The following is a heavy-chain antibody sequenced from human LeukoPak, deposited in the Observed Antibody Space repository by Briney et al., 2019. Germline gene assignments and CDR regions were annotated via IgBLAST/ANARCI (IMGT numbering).Heavy chain of an antibody. V-gene: IGHV4-59*01. J-gene: IGHJ4*02. CDR1: GASISSYY. CDR3: ARGIMTTVAYFDN. CDR2: IYYSGST. Sequence: PSETLSLTCTVSGASISSYYATWIRQPPGKGLEWIGHIYYSGSTNYNPSLKSRVTISSDPSKNQFSLKLRSVTAADTAVYFCARGIMTTVAYFDNWGQGILVTVSS. D-gene: IGHD4-23*01.